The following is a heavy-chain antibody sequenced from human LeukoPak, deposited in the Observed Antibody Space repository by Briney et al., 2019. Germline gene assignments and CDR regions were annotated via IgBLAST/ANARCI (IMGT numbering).Heavy chain of an antibody. V-gene: IGHV3-7*01. CDR2: LKQDGSEK. CDR1: GFIFSSHW. J-gene: IGHJ3*02. Sequence: GGSLRLSCAASGFIFSSHWMSWVRQAPGKGLEWVANLKQDGSEKYYADSVKGRFTISRDNSKNTLYLQMNSLRAEDTAVYYCARVYQTGSTSPEAFDIWGQGTMVTVSS. D-gene: IGHD2-2*01. CDR3: ARVYQTGSTSPEAFDI.